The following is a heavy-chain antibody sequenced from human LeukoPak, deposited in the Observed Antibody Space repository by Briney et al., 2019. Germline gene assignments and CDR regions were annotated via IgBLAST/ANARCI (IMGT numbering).Heavy chain of an antibody. CDR1: GYSISSNYY. CDR2: IYHSGSTY. J-gene: IGHJ5*02. V-gene: IGHV4-38-2*02. Sequence: SETLSLTCSVSGYSISSNYYWGWIRQSPGKGLEWIGGIYHSGSTYYYNPSLKSRVTISVDTSKNQFSLKLTSVTAADTAVYYCARGIYCSSTSCDAFDPWGQGTLVSVSS. CDR3: ARGIYCSSTSCDAFDP. D-gene: IGHD2-2*01.